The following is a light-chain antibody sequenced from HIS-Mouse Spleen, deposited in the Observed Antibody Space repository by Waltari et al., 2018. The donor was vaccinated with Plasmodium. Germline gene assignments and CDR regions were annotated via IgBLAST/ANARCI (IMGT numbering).Light chain of an antibody. J-gene: IGKJ4*01. Sequence: DIVMTQSPDSLAVSLGERATINCKSSQSVLYSPNNKNYLGWDQQKPGQPPKLLIYWASTRESGVPDRFSGSGSGTDFTVTISSLQAEDVAVYYCQQYYSTPLTFGGGTKVEIK. CDR1: QSVLYSPNNKNY. CDR3: QQYYSTPLT. V-gene: IGKV4-1*01. CDR2: WAS.